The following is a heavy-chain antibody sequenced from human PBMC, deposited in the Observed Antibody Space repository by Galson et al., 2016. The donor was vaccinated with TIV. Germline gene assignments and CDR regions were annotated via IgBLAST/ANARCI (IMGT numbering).Heavy chain of an antibody. V-gene: IGHV4-34*01. CDR3: ARVPLADSSTWSYVRFDP. CDR1: GGSFSNYY. D-gene: IGHD6-13*01. Sequence: ETLSLTCAVYGGSFSNYYWNWIRHSPGKGLEWIGEINDSGSTKYNPSLKSRVSISVDTSKNQFSLRLSSVTAADTAVYYCARVPLADSSTWSYVRFDPWGQGTLVHGPS. J-gene: IGHJ5*02. CDR2: INDSGST.